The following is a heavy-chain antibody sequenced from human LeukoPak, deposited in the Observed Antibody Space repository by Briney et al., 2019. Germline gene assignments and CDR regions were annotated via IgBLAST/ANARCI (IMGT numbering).Heavy chain of an antibody. J-gene: IGHJ4*02. Sequence: PGGSLRLSCAASGCSLGDYWMTRVRQAPGKGLECVGNIKFDGSEIYYRDSVRGRFTISRDNAKNSLYLQMNSLRVEDTGVSYYTSDLNHDSSGWGQGTLVTVS. CDR2: IKFDGSEI. CDR1: GCSLGDYW. D-gene: IGHD3-22*01. V-gene: IGHV3-7*01. CDR3: TSDLNHDSSG.